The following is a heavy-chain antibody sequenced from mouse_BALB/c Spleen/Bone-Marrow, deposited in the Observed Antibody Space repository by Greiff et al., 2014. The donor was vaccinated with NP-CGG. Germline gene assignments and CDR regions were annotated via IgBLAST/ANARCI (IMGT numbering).Heavy chain of an antibody. CDR3: TRSRRAMDH. CDR1: GYTFTSYY. Sequence: VQLQQSGAELVKPGAPVKLSCKASGYTFTSYYMCWVKQRPGQGLEWIGEINPSNGGTNFNEKFESKATLTVDKSSSTAYMSLSCLTSEDSAVYYCTRSRRAMDHWGQGTSVTVSS. D-gene: IGHD2-12*01. J-gene: IGHJ4*01. CDR2: INPSNGGT. V-gene: IGHV1S81*02.